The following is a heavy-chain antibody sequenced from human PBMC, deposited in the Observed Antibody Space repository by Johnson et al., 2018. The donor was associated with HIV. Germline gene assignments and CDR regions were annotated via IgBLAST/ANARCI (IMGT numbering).Heavy chain of an antibody. CDR2: ISYDGSNE. Sequence: QVQLVESGGGLIKPGGSLRLSCAASGFTFRNAWMSWVLQAPVRGLEWVAVISYDGSNEFYADSVKGRFTISRDNSKNTLYLQMNSLRAEDTAVYYCAREESIVILPAGVFDIWGPGTMVTVSS. J-gene: IGHJ3*02. CDR1: GFTFRNAW. CDR3: AREESIVILPAGVFDI. V-gene: IGHV3-30*03. D-gene: IGHD2-2*01.